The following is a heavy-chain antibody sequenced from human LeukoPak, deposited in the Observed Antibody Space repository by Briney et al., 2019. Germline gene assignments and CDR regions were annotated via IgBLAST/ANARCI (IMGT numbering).Heavy chain of an antibody. CDR1: GFYFSGYS. Sequence: GSLRLSCGASGFYFSGYSMNWVRQAPGKGLEWVASINSGSTYMYYGDSVKGRFTISRDNAKNSLHLQMDSLRVEDTAVYFCARVEATTGRNYHYYYMDVWGKGTTATVSS. CDR3: ARVEATTGRNYHYYYMDV. J-gene: IGHJ6*03. V-gene: IGHV3-21*01. D-gene: IGHD1-1*01. CDR2: INSGSTYM.